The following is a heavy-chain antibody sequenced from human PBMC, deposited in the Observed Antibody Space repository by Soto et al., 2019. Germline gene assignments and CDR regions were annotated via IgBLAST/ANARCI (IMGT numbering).Heavy chain of an antibody. CDR3: ARDWSRYFDSSGLMWFY. Sequence: XSVKVSCKASVYTFNYYGISWVRQAPGQGLEWVGWISAHNGDTKYAQNLQGRLTLTTDTSTSTAYMELTSLTSDDTAVYYCARDWSRYFDSSGLMWFYWGQGPLVTVSS. CDR1: VYTFNYYG. J-gene: IGHJ4*02. CDR2: ISAHNGDT. D-gene: IGHD3-22*01. V-gene: IGHV1-18*04.